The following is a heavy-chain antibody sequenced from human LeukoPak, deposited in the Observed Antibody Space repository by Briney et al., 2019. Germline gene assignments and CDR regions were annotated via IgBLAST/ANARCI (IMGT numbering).Heavy chain of an antibody. CDR3: ARPDKYCGGDCYSNAFDI. CDR1: GYSISSGYY. Sequence: SETLSLTCAVSGYSISSGYYWGWIRQPPGKGLEWIGSIHHSGSTYYNPSLKSRVTISVDTSKNQFSLKLSSVTAADTAVYYCARPDKYCGGDCYSNAFDIWGQGTVVTVSS. J-gene: IGHJ3*02. D-gene: IGHD2-21*01. V-gene: IGHV4-38-2*01. CDR2: IHHSGST.